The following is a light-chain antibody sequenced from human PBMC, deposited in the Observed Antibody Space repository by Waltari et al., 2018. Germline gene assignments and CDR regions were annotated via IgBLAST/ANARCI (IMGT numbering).Light chain of an antibody. CDR2: EVN. CDR1: CGDVGAYAH. V-gene: IGLV2-23*02. CDR3: CSYTIGNTFWV. J-gene: IGLJ3*02. Sequence: QSALTQPAPLSASPGQSITISSSGSCGDVGAYAHVPWYRQHPGKVPKVLIYEVNKRPSGVPNRFSGSKSGNTASLTISGLQAEDEADYYCCSYTIGNTFWVFGGGTKLTVL.